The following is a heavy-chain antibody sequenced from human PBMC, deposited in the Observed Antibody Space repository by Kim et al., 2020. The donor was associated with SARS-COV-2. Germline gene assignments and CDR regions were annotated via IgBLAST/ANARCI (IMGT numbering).Heavy chain of an antibody. D-gene: IGHD2-15*01. V-gene: IGHV3-30*07. Sequence: SVKGRFTISRDNSKNTLYLQMNSLRAEDTAVYYCARDPGGVVVVAATPDYWGQGTLVTVSS. J-gene: IGHJ4*02. CDR3: ARDPGGVVVVAATPDY.